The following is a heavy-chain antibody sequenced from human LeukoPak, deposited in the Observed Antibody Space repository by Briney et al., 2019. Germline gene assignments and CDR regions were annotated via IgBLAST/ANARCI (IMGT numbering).Heavy chain of an antibody. CDR3: ARDQGDSPPAARRRPFDY. CDR2: ISSSSSYI. Sequence: GGSLRLSCAASGFTFSSYSMNWVRQAPGKGLEWVSSISSSSSYIYYADSVKGRFTISRDNAKNSLYLQMNSLRAEDTAVYYCARDQGDSPPAARRRPFDYWAREPWSTSPQ. V-gene: IGHV3-21*01. J-gene: IGHJ4*02. D-gene: IGHD6-6*01. CDR1: GFTFSSYS.